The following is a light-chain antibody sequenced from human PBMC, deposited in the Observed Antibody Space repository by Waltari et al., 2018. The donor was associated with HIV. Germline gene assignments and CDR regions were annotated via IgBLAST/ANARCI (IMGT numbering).Light chain of an antibody. CDR3: SSYTSSNTRAV. J-gene: IGLJ1*01. Sequence: QSALTQPASVSGSPGQSITISCTGTSSDVVGYNYVSWYQHYPGKVPKLMIYEVSNRPSGVSNRFSGSKSGNTASLTISGLQAEDEADYYCSSYTSSNTRAVFGTGTKVTVL. CDR1: SSDVVGYNY. CDR2: EVS. V-gene: IGLV2-14*01.